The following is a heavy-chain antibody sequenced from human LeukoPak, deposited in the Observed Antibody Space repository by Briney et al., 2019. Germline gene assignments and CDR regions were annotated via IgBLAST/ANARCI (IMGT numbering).Heavy chain of an antibody. CDR3: ARAEGSSSIVSMDYYYGMDV. CDR2: IIPIFGTA. V-gene: IGHV1-69*13. CDR1: GYTFTSYA. Sequence: SVKVSCKASGYTFTSYAMHWVRQAPGQGLEWMGGIIPIFGTANYAQKFQGRVTITADESTSTAYMELSSLRSEDTAVYYCARAEGSSSIVSMDYYYGMDVWGQGTTVTVSS. J-gene: IGHJ6*02. D-gene: IGHD6-6*01.